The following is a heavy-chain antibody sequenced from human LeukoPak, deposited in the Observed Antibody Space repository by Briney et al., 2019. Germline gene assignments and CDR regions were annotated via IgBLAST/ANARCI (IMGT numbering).Heavy chain of an antibody. CDR2: IYYSGST. D-gene: IGHD1-1*01. Sequence: PSETLSLTCSVSGGSINSRPYYWGWIRQPPGKGLEWIGNIYYSGSTYYNPSLKSRVTISVDTTKNLFSLRLRSVTAADTAVYFCARGRVSSSTWYSTYYYYFYMDVWGKGTTVTVSS. J-gene: IGHJ6*03. V-gene: IGHV4-39*02. CDR1: GGSINSRPYY. CDR3: ARGRVSSSTWYSTYYYYFYMDV.